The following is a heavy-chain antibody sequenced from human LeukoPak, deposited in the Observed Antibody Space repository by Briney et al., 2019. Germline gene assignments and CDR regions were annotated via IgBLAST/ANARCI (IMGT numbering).Heavy chain of an antibody. J-gene: IGHJ4*02. V-gene: IGHV3-23*01. CDR2: INGGGVNT. Sequence: PGGSLRLSCEASGFTFSSYAMSWVRQAPGKGLEWVSTINGGGVNTHYADSVGGRFTNSRDNSKNTLYLQMNSLRAEDTAVYYCAKDGGLWVSAHWGDSWGRGTLATVSS. D-gene: IGHD7-27*01. CDR1: GFTFSSYA. CDR3: AKDGGLWVSAHWGDS.